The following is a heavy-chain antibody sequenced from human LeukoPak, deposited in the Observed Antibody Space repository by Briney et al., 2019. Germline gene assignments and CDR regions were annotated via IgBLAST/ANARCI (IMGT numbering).Heavy chain of an antibody. D-gene: IGHD4-11*01. Sequence: SETLSLTCTVSGGSISSGSYYWTWIRQPAGKGLEWIGRIYISGSTNYNPALKSRVTISVDTSKNQLSLKLSSVTAADTAVYYCARDTGDYYYYGMDVWGQGTTVTVSS. CDR3: ARDTGDYYYYGMDV. CDR1: GGSISSGSYY. CDR2: IYISGST. J-gene: IGHJ6*02. V-gene: IGHV4-61*02.